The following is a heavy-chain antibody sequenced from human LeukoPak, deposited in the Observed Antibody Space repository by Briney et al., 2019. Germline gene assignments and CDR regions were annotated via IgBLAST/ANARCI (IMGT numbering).Heavy chain of an antibody. CDR2: ISGSGGST. V-gene: IGHV3-23*01. Sequence: GGSLRLSCAASGFTFSSYAMSWVSQAPGKGLEWVSAISGSGGSTYYADSVKGRFTISRDNSKNTLYLQMNSLRAEDTAVYYCAKDRTYYYDSSGYLLDYWGQGTLVTVSS. CDR1: GFTFSSYA. CDR3: AKDRTYYYDSSGYLLDY. D-gene: IGHD3-22*01. J-gene: IGHJ4*02.